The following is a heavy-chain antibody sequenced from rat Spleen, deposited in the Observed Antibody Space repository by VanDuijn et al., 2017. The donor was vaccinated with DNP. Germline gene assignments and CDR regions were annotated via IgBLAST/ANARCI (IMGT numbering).Heavy chain of an antibody. CDR1: GFTFSDYY. J-gene: IGHJ2*01. CDR2: IGSPAYAP. CDR3: VRWNSGHFDY. Sequence: EVQLVESGGDLVQPGRSLKLSCAASGFTFSDYYMAWVRQAPKKGLEWVAYIGSPAYAPYYTDSVKGRFAISRDNAKSTLYLQMNSLRSEDMATYYCVRWNSGHFDYWGQGVMVTVSS. V-gene: IGHV5-22*01. D-gene: IGHD4-3*01.